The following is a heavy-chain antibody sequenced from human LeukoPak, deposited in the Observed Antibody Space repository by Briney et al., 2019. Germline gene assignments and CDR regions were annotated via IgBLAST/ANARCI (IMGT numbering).Heavy chain of an antibody. Sequence: PGGSLRLSCAASGFTFSSYAMSWVRQAPGKGLEWVSAISISVGSTYYADSVKGRFTISRDNSKNMLYLQMNSLRAKDTAVYYCASGGGGTWFDPWGQGTLLTVSS. J-gene: IGHJ5*02. CDR2: ISISVGST. V-gene: IGHV3-23*01. CDR3: ASGGGGTWFDP. CDR1: GFTFSSYA. D-gene: IGHD3-3*01.